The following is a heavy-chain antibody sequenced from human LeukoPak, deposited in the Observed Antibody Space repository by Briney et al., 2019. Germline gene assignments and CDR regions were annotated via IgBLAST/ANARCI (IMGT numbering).Heavy chain of an antibody. J-gene: IGHJ3*02. CDR1: GGSISSYY. CDR2: IYTSGST. D-gene: IGHD6-13*01. Sequence: PSETLSLTCTVSGGSISSYYWSWIRQPPGKRLEWIGYIYTSGSTNYNPSLKSRVTISVDTSKNQFSLKLSSVTAADTAVYYCARHFPYSSSWNDAFDIWGQGTMVTVSS. V-gene: IGHV4-4*09. CDR3: ARHFPYSSSWNDAFDI.